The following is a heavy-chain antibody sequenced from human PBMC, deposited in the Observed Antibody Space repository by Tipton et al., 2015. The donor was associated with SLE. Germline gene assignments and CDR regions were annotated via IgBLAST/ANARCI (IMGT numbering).Heavy chain of an antibody. CDR2: MNPNSGNT. V-gene: IGHV1-8*03. J-gene: IGHJ4*02. Sequence: QSGPEVKKPGSSVKVSCKASGGTFSSYAISWVRQATGQGLEWMGWMNPNSGNTGYAQKFQGRVTITRNTSISTAYMELSSLRSEDTAVYYCARAGIVGAPDYWGQGTLVTVSS. D-gene: IGHD1-26*01. CDR3: ARAGIVGAPDY. CDR1: GGTFSSYA.